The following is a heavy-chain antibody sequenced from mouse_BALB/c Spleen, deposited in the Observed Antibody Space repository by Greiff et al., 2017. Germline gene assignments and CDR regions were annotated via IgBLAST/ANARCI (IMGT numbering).Heavy chain of an antibody. J-gene: IGHJ4*01. D-gene: IGHD2-10*02. Sequence: EVKLLESGPELVKPGASVKMSCKASGYTFTSYVMHWVKQKPGQGLEWIGYINPYNDGTKYNEKFKGKATLTSDKSSSTAYMELSSLTSEDSAVFYCARREYEEAYAMDYWGQGTSVTVSS. CDR1: GYTFTSYV. CDR3: ARREYEEAYAMDY. CDR2: INPYNDGT. V-gene: IGHV1-14*01.